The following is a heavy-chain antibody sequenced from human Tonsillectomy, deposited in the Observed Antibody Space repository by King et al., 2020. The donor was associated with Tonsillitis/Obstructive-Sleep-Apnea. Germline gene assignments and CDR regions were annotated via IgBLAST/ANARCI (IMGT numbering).Heavy chain of an antibody. CDR2: ISYDGSNK. J-gene: IGHJ4*02. CDR3: AKDGVVDSGYTFDY. D-gene: IGHD3-22*01. CDR1: GFTFSSYG. Sequence: VQLVESGGGVVQPGRSLRLSCAASGFTFSSYGMHWVRQAPGKGLEWVAVISYDGSNKYYADSVKGRFTISRDNSKNTLYLQMNSLRAEDTAVYYCAKDGVVDSGYTFDYWGPGTLVTVSS. V-gene: IGHV3-30*18.